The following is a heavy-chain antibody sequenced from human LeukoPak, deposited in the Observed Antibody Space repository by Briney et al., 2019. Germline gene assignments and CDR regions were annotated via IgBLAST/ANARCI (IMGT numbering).Heavy chain of an antibody. CDR3: VREVDSSGWSDYFDY. V-gene: IGHV4-39*07. Sequence: RLSETLSLTCTVSGGSISTSDYCWAWIRQPPGKGLEWIGTIYYSGSTYYIPSLKNRLTISVDTSKNQFSLKLTSVTAADTAVYYCVREVDSSGWSDYFDYWGQGTLVTVSS. CDR2: IYYSGST. J-gene: IGHJ4*02. D-gene: IGHD6-19*01. CDR1: GGSISTSDYC.